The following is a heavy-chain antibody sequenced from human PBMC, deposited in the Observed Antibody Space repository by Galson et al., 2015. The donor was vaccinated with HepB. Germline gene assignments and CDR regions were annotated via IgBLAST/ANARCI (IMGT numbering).Heavy chain of an antibody. Sequence: SLRLSCAASGFSFRSSAMTGVRQTPGMGLEWVSAISGDSNYIYYGDSVKGRFTISRDNSKNTLYLQMNSLRAEDTAAYYCASGGKFCTGGSCQHWGQGTLVTVSP. CDR1: GFSFRSSA. V-gene: IGHV3-23*01. D-gene: IGHD2-8*02. CDR2: ISGDSNYI. CDR3: ASGGKFCTGGSCQH. J-gene: IGHJ1*01.